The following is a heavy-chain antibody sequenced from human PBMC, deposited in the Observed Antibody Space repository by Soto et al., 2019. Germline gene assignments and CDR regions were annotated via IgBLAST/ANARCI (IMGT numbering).Heavy chain of an antibody. CDR2: ISYDGSNK. CDR1: GFTFSSYG. Sequence: GGSLRLSCAASGFTFSSYGMHWVRQAPGKGLEWVAVISYDGSNKYYADSVKGRFTISRDNSKNTLYLQMNSLRAEDTAVYYCAILTVAPTPFDYGGRGTLVPVPS. CDR3: AILTVAPTPFDY. J-gene: IGHJ4*02. V-gene: IGHV3-30*19.